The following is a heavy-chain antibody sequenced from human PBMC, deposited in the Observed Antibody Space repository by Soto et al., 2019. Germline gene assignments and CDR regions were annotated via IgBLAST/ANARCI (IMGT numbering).Heavy chain of an antibody. CDR1: GGSVRAPDW. Sequence: WETLSLICTLSGGSVRAPDWWNWVRQSPDKGLEWIAEVHISGHSNYNPSLRSRVSVSIDSSKNQFYLNLNSVTAADTAIYYCARVRQGCSANNCYFDPWGQGTQVTVSS. CDR2: VHISGHS. J-gene: IGHJ5*01. V-gene: IGHV4-4*02. CDR3: ARVRQGCSANNCYFDP. D-gene: IGHD1-1*01.